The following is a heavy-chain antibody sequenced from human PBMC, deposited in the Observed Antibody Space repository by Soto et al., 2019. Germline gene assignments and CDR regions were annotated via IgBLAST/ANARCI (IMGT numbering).Heavy chain of an antibody. V-gene: IGHV4-34*01. CDR2: ITHSGST. CDR3: ARDVMANNRYHWYFDL. J-gene: IGHJ2*01. D-gene: IGHD2-8*01. Sequence: QVQLQQWGAGLLKPSETLSLTCAVYGGSFSGYYWSWIRQPPGKGLEWIGEITHSGSTNYNSSLKSRVTISVDTSKSQFSLKLSYVTAADTAVYYCARDVMANNRYHWYFDLWGRGTLVTVSS. CDR1: GGSFSGYY.